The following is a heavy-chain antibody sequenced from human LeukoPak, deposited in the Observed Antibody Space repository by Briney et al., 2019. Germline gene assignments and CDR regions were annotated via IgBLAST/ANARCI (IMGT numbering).Heavy chain of an antibody. CDR1: GFTFSSYG. Sequence: GRSLRLSCAASGFTFSSYGMHWVRQAPGKGLEWVSYISSRSSTIYYADSVKGRFTISRDNAKNSLYLQMNSLRDEDTAVYYCAIRDYGGDPVFDYWGQGTLVTVSS. V-gene: IGHV3-48*02. D-gene: IGHD4-23*01. CDR2: ISSRSSTI. J-gene: IGHJ4*02. CDR3: AIRDYGGDPVFDY.